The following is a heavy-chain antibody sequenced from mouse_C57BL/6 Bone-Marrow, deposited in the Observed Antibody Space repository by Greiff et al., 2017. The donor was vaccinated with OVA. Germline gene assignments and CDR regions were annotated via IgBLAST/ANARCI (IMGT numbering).Heavy chain of an antibody. D-gene: IGHD2-1*01. Sequence: VQLQQSGAELMKPGASVKLSCKATGYTFTGYWIQWVKQRPGHGLEWIGEILPGSGSTNYNEKFKGKATFTVDISSNTAYMQLSSLTTEDSAVYYGARYGTTVGALDYWGQGITLTVSS. V-gene: IGHV1-9*01. CDR2: ILPGSGST. CDR1: GYTFTGYW. J-gene: IGHJ2*01. CDR3: ARYGTTVGALDY.